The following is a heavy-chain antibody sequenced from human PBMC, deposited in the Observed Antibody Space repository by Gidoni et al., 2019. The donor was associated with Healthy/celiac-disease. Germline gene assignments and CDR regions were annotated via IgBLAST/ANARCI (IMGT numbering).Heavy chain of an antibody. CDR2: DDDK. D-gene: IGHD2-8*01. CDR3: AHETYCTNGVCSLGWFDP. J-gene: IGHJ5*02. V-gene: IGHV2-5*02. Sequence: DDDKRYSPSLKSRLTITKDTSKNQVVLTMTNMDPVDTATYYCAHETYCTNGVCSLGWFDPWGQGTLVTVSS.